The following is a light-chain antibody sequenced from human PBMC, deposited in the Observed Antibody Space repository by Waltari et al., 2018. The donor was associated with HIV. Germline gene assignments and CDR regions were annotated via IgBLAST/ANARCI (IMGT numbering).Light chain of an antibody. Sequence: SYELTQPPSVSVSPGQTASITCSGDKLGDKYACWYQQKPGQSPVLVIYQDSKRPSGIPERVSGSNSGNTATLTISGTQAMDEADYYCQAWDSSTAVVFGGGTKVTVL. J-gene: IGLJ2*01. CDR1: KLGDKY. V-gene: IGLV3-1*01. CDR3: QAWDSSTAVV. CDR2: QDS.